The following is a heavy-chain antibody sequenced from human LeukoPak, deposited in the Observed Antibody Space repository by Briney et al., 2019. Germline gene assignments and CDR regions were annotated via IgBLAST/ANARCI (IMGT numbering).Heavy chain of an antibody. Sequence: SVKVSCKASGGTFSSYAISWVRQAPGQGLEWMGGIIPIFGTANYAQKFQGRVTITTDESTSTAYMELSSLRSEDTAVYYCASTSPRGDSSGYYYVAWGQGTPVTVSS. D-gene: IGHD3-22*01. J-gene: IGHJ5*02. V-gene: IGHV1-69*05. CDR2: IIPIFGTA. CDR1: GGTFSSYA. CDR3: ASTSPRGDSSGYYYVA.